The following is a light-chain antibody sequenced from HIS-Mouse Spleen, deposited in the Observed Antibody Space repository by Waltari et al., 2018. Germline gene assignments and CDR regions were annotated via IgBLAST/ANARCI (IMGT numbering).Light chain of an antibody. CDR2: AAS. Sequence: DIQLTQSPSFLSACVADRVTITCRASQGISSDLAWYQQKPGKAPKLLIYAASTLQSGVPSRFGDSGSGTEFTLTISRLQREHFATYYCQQLNSYPPTFGQGTKVEIK. J-gene: IGKJ1*01. CDR1: QGISSD. CDR3: QQLNSYPPT. V-gene: IGKV1-9*01.